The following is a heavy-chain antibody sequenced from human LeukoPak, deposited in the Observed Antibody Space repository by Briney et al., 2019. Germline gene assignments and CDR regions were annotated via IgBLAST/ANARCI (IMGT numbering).Heavy chain of an antibody. CDR1: GFTFDDYA. J-gene: IGHJ4*02. D-gene: IGHD6-19*01. CDR3: AKDNQWLGLDY. CDR2: ISWDSCSI. V-gene: IGHV3-9*01. Sequence: HPGGSLRLSCAASGFTFDDYAMPWARHAPGKGLEWVSGISWDSCSIGYADSVKGRFTISRDNAKNSLYLQMNSLRAEDTALYYCAKDNQWLGLDYWGQGTLVTVSS.